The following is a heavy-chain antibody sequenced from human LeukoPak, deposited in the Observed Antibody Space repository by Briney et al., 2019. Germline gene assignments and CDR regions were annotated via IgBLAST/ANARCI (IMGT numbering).Heavy chain of an antibody. D-gene: IGHD5-24*01. CDR2: IYPSGNI. J-gene: IGHJ4*02. V-gene: IGHV3-53*01. CDR1: GFTFSNSY. Sequence: GGSLRLSCAASGFTFSNSYMSWVRQAPGKGLKWVSLIYPSGNIYYADSVKGRFTISRDNSKNTLFLQMSRLRAEDTAIYYCARTFVSGDGYKVGYFDYWGQGTLVTVSS. CDR3: ARTFVSGDGYKVGYFDY.